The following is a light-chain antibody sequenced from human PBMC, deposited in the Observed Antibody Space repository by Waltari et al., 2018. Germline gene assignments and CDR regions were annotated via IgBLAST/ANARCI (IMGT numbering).Light chain of an antibody. CDR3: SSYTSSSTVV. J-gene: IGLJ2*01. CDR1: SSAVGGYNY. V-gene: IGLV2-14*01. Sequence: QSALTQPASVSGSPGQPITISCTVTSSAVGGYNYVSWYQQHPGNAPKLMIYDVSNRASRFANRLSCSKFGNTASLTISGLQAEDEADYYCSSYTSSSTVVFGVGTKLTVL. CDR2: DVS.